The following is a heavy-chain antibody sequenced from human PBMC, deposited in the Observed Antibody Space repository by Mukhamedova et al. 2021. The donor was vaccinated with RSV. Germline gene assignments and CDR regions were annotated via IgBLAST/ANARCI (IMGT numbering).Heavy chain of an antibody. CDR2: INGFGTIT. CDR3: AKDPFSSGPGHWFDP. J-gene: IGHJ5*02. Sequence: RQVPGKGLEWVSRINGFGTITMVADSVRGRFTISRDNSKNTLFLQLNSLRDEDTAIYFCAKDPFSSGPGHWFDPWGQGTLVTVSS. D-gene: IGHD6-25*01. V-gene: IGHV3-23*01.